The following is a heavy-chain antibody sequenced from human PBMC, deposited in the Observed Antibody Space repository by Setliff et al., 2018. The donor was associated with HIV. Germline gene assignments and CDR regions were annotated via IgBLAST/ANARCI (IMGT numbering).Heavy chain of an antibody. CDR2: IYYNGRT. D-gene: IGHD4-17*01. V-gene: IGHV4-31*03. Sequence: SETLSLTCTVSGGSISSGGYYWNWIRQYPVKGLEWIGHIYYNGRTLFNPALGTRLNMSVDTSKHQFSLKLSSVTAADTAVYYCARVQMAYAAFDVWGQGTMVTVSS. CDR3: ARVQMAYAAFDV. CDR1: GGSISSGGYY. J-gene: IGHJ3*01.